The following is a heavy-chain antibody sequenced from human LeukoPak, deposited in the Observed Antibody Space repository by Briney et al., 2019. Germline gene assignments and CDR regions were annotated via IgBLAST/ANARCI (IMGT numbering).Heavy chain of an antibody. CDR1: GGSFSGYY. D-gene: IGHD6-13*01. J-gene: IGHJ5*02. CDR3: ARVSSSWYPNWFDP. CDR2: INHSGST. V-gene: IGHV4-34*01. Sequence: SETLSLTCAVYGGSFSGYYWSWIRQPPGKGLEWIGEINHSGSTNYNPSLKSRVTISVDTSKNQFSLKLSSVTAADTAVYYCARVSSSWYPNWFDPWGQGTLVTVSS.